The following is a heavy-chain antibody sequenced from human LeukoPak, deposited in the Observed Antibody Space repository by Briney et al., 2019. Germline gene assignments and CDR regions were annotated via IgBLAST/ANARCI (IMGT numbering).Heavy chain of an antibody. J-gene: IGHJ4*02. CDR3: AKPLYYYGSGSFTFDY. Sequence: GGSLRLSCAASGFTFSSYAISWVRQAPGKGLEWVSAISGSGGSTYYADSVKGRFTISRDNSKNTLYLQMNSLRAEDTAVYYCAKPLYYYGSGSFTFDYWGQGTLVTVSS. D-gene: IGHD3-10*01. V-gene: IGHV3-23*01. CDR2: ISGSGGST. CDR1: GFTFSSYA.